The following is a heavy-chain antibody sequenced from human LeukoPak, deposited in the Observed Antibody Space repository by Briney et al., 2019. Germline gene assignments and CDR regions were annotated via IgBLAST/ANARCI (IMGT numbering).Heavy chain of an antibody. D-gene: IGHD1-1*01. V-gene: IGHV4-38-2*02. CDR2: INHSGST. Sequence: PSETLSLTCTVSGYSISSGYYWGWIRQHPGKGLEWIGSINHSGSTYYNPSLKSRVTISVGTSKNQFSLKLSSVTAADTAVYYCARDRGTTGSGGIWGQGTMVTVSS. CDR1: GYSISSGYY. CDR3: ARDRGTTGSGGI. J-gene: IGHJ3*02.